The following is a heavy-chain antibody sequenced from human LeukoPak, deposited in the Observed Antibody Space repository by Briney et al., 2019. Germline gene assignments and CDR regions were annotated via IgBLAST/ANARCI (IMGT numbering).Heavy chain of an antibody. Sequence: GGSLRLSCAASGFTFSSYAMSWVRQAPGKGLEWVSATSGSGGNTYYADSVKGRFTISRDNSKNTLYLQMNSLRAEDTAVYYCAKDQSSGWYGYSDYWGQGTLVTVSS. J-gene: IGHJ4*02. D-gene: IGHD6-19*01. V-gene: IGHV3-23*01. CDR3: AKDQSSGWYGYSDY. CDR2: TSGSGGNT. CDR1: GFTFSSYA.